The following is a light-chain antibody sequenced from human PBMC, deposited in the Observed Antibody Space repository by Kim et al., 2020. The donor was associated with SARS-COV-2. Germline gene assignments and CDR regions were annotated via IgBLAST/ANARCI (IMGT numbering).Light chain of an antibody. Sequence: GQSITISCTGNSSDVGAYNSVSWYQQHPGRTPKLIIYDVSNRPSGVSNRFSGSKSGNTASLTISGLQAEDEADYYCSSYTTSSTLVFGGGTKLTVL. CDR3: SSYTTSSTLV. CDR1: SSDVGAYNS. J-gene: IGLJ3*02. V-gene: IGLV2-14*03. CDR2: DVS.